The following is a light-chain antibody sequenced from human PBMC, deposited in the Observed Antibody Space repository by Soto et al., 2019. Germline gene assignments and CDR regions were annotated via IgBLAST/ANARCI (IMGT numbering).Light chain of an antibody. CDR1: QNINSW. Sequence: DIQLTQSPSFLSASVGDRVTITCRASQNINSWLSWYQQKPGKAPKLLIYEASSLEKGVPARFGGSGSGTEFTLTISSLRPDDFATYYCQHYNSFPWTFGQGTKVDI. CDR2: EAS. J-gene: IGKJ1*01. V-gene: IGKV1-5*03. CDR3: QHYNSFPWT.